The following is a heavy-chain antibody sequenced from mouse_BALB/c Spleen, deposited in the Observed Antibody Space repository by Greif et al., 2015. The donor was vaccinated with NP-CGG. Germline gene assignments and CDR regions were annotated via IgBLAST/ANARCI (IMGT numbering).Heavy chain of an antibody. V-gene: IGHV5-4*02. CDR2: ISDGGSYT. CDR3: ASYGNFDY. Sequence: EVQVVESGGGLVKPGGSLKLSCAASGFTFSDYYMYWVRQTPEKRLEWVATISDGGSYTYYPDSVKGRFTISRDNAKNNLYLQMSSLKSEDTAMYCCASYGNFDYWGQGTTLTVSS. J-gene: IGHJ2*01. D-gene: IGHD2-1*01. CDR1: GFTFSDYY.